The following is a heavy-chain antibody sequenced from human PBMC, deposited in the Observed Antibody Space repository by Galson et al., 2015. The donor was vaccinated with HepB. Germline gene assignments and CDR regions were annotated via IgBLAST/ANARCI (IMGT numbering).Heavy chain of an antibody. CDR2: IKQDGSEK. V-gene: IGHV3-7*03. J-gene: IGHJ5*02. D-gene: IGHD2-21*01. CDR1: GFTFSSYW. Sequence: SLRLSCAASGFTFSSYWMSWVRQGPGKGLEWVANIKQDGSEKKYVDSVKGRFTISRDNAKKSLYLQMNGLRAEDTAVYYCARVRQIMSGGANWFDPWGQGALVTVSS. CDR3: ARVRQIMSGGANWFDP.